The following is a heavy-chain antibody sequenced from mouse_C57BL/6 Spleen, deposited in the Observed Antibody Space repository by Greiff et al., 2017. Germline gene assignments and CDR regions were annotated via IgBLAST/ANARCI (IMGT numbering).Heavy chain of an antibody. Sequence: QVQLQQSGAELVKPGASVKLSCKASGYTFTSYWMHWVKQRPGQGLEWIGMIHPNSGSTNYNEKFKSKATLTVDKSSSTAYMQLSSLTSEDSAVYYCAIALGRGWYFDVWGTGTTVTVSS. V-gene: IGHV1-64*01. D-gene: IGHD4-1*01. J-gene: IGHJ1*03. CDR2: IHPNSGST. CDR3: AIALGRGWYFDV. CDR1: GYTFTSYW.